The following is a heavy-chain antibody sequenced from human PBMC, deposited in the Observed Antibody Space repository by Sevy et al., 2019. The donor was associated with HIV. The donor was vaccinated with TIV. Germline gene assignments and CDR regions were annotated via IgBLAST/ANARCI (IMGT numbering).Heavy chain of an antibody. J-gene: IGHJ4*02. V-gene: IGHV4-59*01. Sequence: SETLSLTCTVSGGSISSYYWSWIRQPPGKGLEWIGYNYYSGGTNYNPSLKSRVTISVDTSKNQFSLKLSSVTPADPSLYSCAGGVAHYCDGCRDHHRGFDSWGQGTLVSVS. CDR3: AGGVAHYCDGCRDHHRGFDS. D-gene: IGHD5-18*01. CDR1: GGSISSYY. CDR2: NYYSGGT.